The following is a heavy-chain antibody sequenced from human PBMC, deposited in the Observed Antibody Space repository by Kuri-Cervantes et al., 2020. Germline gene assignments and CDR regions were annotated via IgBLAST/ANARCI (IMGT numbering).Heavy chain of an antibody. J-gene: IGHJ6*02. V-gene: IGHV1-8*01. Sequence: ASVKVSCKASGYTFTSYDINWVRQATGQGLEWMGWMNPNSGNTNYAQKLQGRVTMTTDTSTSTAYMELRSLRSDDTAVYYCARGPSQQLVLSGPRSYYYYYGMDVWGQGTTVTVSS. D-gene: IGHD6-13*01. CDR3: ARGPSQQLVLSGPRSYYYYYGMDV. CDR1: GYTFTSYD. CDR2: MNPNSGNT.